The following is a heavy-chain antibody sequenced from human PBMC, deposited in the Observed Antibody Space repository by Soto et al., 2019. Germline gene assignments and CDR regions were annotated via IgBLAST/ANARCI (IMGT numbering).Heavy chain of an antibody. CDR3: ASIVVPAAPFYY. Sequence: QVQLQESGPRLVKPSQTLSLTCTVSGGSISSGGYYWSRIRQHPGKGLEWIGYIYYSGSTYYNPSLKSRVTIVVDTSKNQFSLKLSSVTAADTAVYYCASIVVPAAPFYYWGQGILVTVSS. V-gene: IGHV4-31*03. J-gene: IGHJ4*02. CDR1: GGSISSGGYY. D-gene: IGHD2-2*01. CDR2: IYYSGST.